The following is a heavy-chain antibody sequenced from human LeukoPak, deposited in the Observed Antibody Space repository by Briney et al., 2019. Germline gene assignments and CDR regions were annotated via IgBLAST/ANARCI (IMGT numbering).Heavy chain of an antibody. CDR1: GFTFSRYS. J-gene: IGHJ3*02. D-gene: IGHD5-24*01. CDR3: ARERDGYTHDAFDI. CDR2: ISTSSSYI. Sequence: GGSLRLSCAASGFTFSRYSMKWVRQAPGKGLEWVSFISTSSSYIYYADSVKGRFTVSRDNAKNSLYLQMNSLRAEDTAVYYCARERDGYTHDAFDIWGQGTMVTVSS. V-gene: IGHV3-21*01.